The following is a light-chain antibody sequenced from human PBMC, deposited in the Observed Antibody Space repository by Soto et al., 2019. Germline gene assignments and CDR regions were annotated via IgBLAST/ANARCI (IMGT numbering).Light chain of an antibody. Sequence: EIVMTQSPATLSVSPGERATLSCRASQSVSSNLAWYQQKPGQAPRLLIYGASNRATGIPARFSGSGSGTEFTLTISSLQSEDFAVYYCQQYNNWPPVYTFGQGTKLEIK. J-gene: IGKJ2*01. CDR3: QQYNNWPPVYT. V-gene: IGKV3-15*01. CDR2: GAS. CDR1: QSVSSN.